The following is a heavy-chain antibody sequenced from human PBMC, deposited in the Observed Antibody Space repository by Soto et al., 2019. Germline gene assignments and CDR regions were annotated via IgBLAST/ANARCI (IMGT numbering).Heavy chain of an antibody. CDR2: ISPSTSHI. J-gene: IGHJ6*02. V-gene: IGHV3-21*01. CDR1: GFTFSSCT. D-gene: IGHD2-15*01. CDR3: SGCSGGACHRNYGMDV. Sequence: EVHLVESGGGLVKPGGSLRLSCAVSGFTFSSCTMNWVRQAPGKGLEWVSSISPSTSHIYYTDSVKGRFTISRDNAKNSLFQQMNSLRAEDTAVYYCSGCSGGACHRNYGMDVWGQGTTVTVSS.